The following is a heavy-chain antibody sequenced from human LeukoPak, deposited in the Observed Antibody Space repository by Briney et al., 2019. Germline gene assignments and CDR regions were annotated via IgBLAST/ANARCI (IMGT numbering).Heavy chain of an antibody. CDR3: ASLPYYYGSGRPSTDY. J-gene: IGHJ4*02. CDR2: IYYSGST. V-gene: IGHV4-30-4*01. Sequence: SETLSLTCTVSGGSISSGDYYWSWIRQPPGKGLEWIGYIYYSGSTYYNPSLKSRVTISVDTSKNQFSLKLSSVTAADTAVYYCASLPYYYGSGRPSTDYWGQGTLVTVSS. CDR1: GGSISSGDYY. D-gene: IGHD3-10*01.